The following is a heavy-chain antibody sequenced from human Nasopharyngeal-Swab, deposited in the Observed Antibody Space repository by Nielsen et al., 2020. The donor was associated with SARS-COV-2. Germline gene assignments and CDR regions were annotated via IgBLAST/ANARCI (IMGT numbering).Heavy chain of an antibody. D-gene: IGHD2-15*01. Sequence: WIRQPPGKGLEWVSGVSGSGGTTKYADSVKGRFTISRDNSKNKLYLQMHSLRVEDTAVYYCAKDRYRSGGACYFSGFDYWGLGTLVTVSS. CDR2: VSGSGGTT. V-gene: IGHV3-23*01. J-gene: IGHJ4*02. CDR3: AKDRYRSGGACYFSGFDY.